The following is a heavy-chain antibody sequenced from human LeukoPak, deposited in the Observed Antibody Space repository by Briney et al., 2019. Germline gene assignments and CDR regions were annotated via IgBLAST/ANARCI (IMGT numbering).Heavy chain of an antibody. CDR1: VFTFFRDT. CDR2: ISSSSSYI. Sequence: GGSLRLSCAASVFTFFRDTIKSVRQAPGKGLEWVSSISSSSSYIYYADSVKDRFTVSIDNAKNSLYLQMNSLRAEDTGVCYCAREEPQLVYFDYWGQGTLVTVSS. D-gene: IGHD3-10*01. CDR3: AREEPQLVYFDY. V-gene: IGHV3-21*01. J-gene: IGHJ4*02.